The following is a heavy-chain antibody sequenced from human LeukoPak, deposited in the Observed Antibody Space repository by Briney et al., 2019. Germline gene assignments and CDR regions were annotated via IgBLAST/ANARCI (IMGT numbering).Heavy chain of an antibody. CDR1: GFTFSSYA. V-gene: IGHV3-23*01. CDR3: AKLGSQYSSSYHDC. Sequence: GGSLRLSCAASGFTFSSYAMSWVRQAPGKGLEWVSAISGSGGSTYYADSVKGRFTISRDNSKNTLYLQMNSLRAEDTAVYYCAKLGSQYSSSYHDCWGRGTLVTVSS. CDR2: ISGSGGST. D-gene: IGHD6-13*01. J-gene: IGHJ4*02.